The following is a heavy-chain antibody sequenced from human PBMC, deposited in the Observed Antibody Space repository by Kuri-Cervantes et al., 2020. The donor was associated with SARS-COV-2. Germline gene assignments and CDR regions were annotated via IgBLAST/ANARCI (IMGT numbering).Heavy chain of an antibody. CDR3: GKVPWLQLWRRYSDS. J-gene: IGHJ4*02. CDR1: GGSISSGDYY. CDR2: IYYSGST. Sequence: LRLSCTVSGGSISSGDYYWSWIRQPPGKGLEWIGYIYYSGSTYYNPSLKSRVTISVDTSKNQFSLSLTSTTAADTAVYYCGKVPWLQLWRRYSDSWGQGTLVTVSS. D-gene: IGHD5-24*01. V-gene: IGHV4-30-4*08.